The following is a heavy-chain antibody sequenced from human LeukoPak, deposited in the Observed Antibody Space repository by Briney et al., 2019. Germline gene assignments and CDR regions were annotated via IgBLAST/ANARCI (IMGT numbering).Heavy chain of an antibody. CDR2: IKHGGSEK. Sequence: GGSLRLSCAASGFTFSSYWVNWARQAPGKGLEWVANIKHGGSEKYYVDSVKGRFTVSRDDTKNSLYLQMDSLRVEDTAVYYCGRADYFDYWGQGTLVTVSS. CDR3: GRADYFDY. CDR1: GFTFSSYW. J-gene: IGHJ4*02. V-gene: IGHV3-7*04.